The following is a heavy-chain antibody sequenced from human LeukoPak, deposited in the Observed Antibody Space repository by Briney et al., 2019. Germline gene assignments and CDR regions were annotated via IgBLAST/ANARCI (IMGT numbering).Heavy chain of an antibody. J-gene: IGHJ4*02. CDR2: ISSSSSTI. V-gene: IGHV3-48*01. D-gene: IGHD2-15*01. CDR3: AREGAEYCSGGRCSVPVFDY. CDR1: GFTFSSYS. Sequence: GGSLRLSCAASGFTFSSYSMNWVRQAPGNGLEWVSYISSSSSTIYYADSVKGRFTISRDNAKNSLYLQMNSLRAEDTAVYYCAREGAEYCSGGRCSVPVFDYWGQGTLVTVSS.